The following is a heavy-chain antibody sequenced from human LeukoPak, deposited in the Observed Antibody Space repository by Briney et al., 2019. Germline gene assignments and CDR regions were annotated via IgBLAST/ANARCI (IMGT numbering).Heavy chain of an antibody. Sequence: SETLSLTCAVYGGSFSGYYWSWIRQPPGKGLEWIGYIYYSGSTNHNPSLKSRGTISVDTSKNQFSLKLSSVTAADTAVYYCARHLLSSGYDCWFGPWGQGTLVTVSS. CDR1: GGSFSGYY. D-gene: IGHD5-12*01. CDR2: IYYSGST. CDR3: ARHLLSSGYDCWFGP. J-gene: IGHJ5*02. V-gene: IGHV4-59*08.